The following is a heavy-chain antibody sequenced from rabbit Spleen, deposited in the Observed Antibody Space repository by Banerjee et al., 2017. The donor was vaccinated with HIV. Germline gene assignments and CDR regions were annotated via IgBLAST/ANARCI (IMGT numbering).Heavy chain of an antibody. CDR1: GFDFSSNA. J-gene: IGHJ2*01. Sequence: QSLEESGGDLVKPGASLTLTCTASGFDFSSNAMCWVRQAPEKGLEWIACIYIGYYGSTYYASWAKGRFTVSKTSSTTVTLQMTSLTAADTATYFCARSYYSYVYVPYVYDTWGPGTLVTVS. D-gene: IGHD6-1*01. CDR2: IYIGYYGST. V-gene: IGHV1S40*01. CDR3: ARSYYSYVYVPYVYDT.